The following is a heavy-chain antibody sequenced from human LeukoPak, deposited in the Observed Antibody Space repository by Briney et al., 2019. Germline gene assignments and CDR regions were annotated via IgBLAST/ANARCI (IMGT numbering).Heavy chain of an antibody. Sequence: ASVKVSCKASGYTFTGYYMHWVRQAPGQGLEWMGWINPNSGGTNYAQKFQGRVTMTRDTSISTAYMELSRLRSDDTAVYYCARDDYDILTGYSLGGWGQGTLVTVSS. CDR3: ARDDYDILTGYSLGG. CDR1: GYTFTGYY. V-gene: IGHV1-2*02. J-gene: IGHJ4*02. D-gene: IGHD3-9*01. CDR2: INPNSGGT.